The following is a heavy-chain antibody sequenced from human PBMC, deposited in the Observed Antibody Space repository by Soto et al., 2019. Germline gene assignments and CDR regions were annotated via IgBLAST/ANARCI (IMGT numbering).Heavy chain of an antibody. CDR1: GGSISSNTYC. CDR2: FSYSVNT. V-gene: IGHV4-39*07. J-gene: IGHJ4*02. Sequence: SETLSLTCTVSGGSISSNTYCWGWIRQPPGKGLEWIGTFSYSVNTYYNPSLKSRVTISVDRSKNQFSLKLSSVTAADTAVYYCARGMTTVTTIDYWGQGTLVTVSS. D-gene: IGHD4-4*01. CDR3: ARGMTTVTTIDY.